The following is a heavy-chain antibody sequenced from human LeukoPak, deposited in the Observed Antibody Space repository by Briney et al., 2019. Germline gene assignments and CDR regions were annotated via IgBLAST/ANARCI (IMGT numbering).Heavy chain of an antibody. CDR1: DGSISSGGYY. J-gene: IGHJ5*02. V-gene: IGHV4-31*03. D-gene: IGHD6-19*01. CDR3: ARDRAGEGFDP. CDR2: IYYSGST. Sequence: SETLSLTCTVSDGSISSGGYYWSWIRQHPGKGLEWIGYIYYSGSTYYNPSLKSRVTISVDTSKNQFSLKLSSVTAADTAVYYCARDRAGEGFDPWGQGTLVTVSS.